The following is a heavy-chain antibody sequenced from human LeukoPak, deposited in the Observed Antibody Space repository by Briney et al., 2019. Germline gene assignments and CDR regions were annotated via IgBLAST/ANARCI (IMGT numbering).Heavy chain of an antibody. D-gene: IGHD2-21*02. Sequence: GGSLRLSCAASGFTVSSNYMSWVRQAPGKGLEWVSDIYSGGSTYYAASVKGRVTISIDNSKNTLYLQMSSLRAEDTAVYYCAREALLGDMRAGFDYWGQGTLVSDCS. V-gene: IGHV3-66*01. CDR1: GFTVSSNY. CDR3: AREALLGDMRAGFDY. J-gene: IGHJ4*02. CDR2: IYSGGST.